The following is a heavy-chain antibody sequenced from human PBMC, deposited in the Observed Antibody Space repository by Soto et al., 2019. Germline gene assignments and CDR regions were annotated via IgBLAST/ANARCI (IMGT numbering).Heavy chain of an antibody. V-gene: IGHV4-39*01. Sequence: SETLSLTCTVSGGSISSSSYYWGWIRQPPGKGLEWIGSIYYSGSTYYNPSLKSRVTISLHTSKTPFSLTLSSATAAATAAFYCARLSRSPNTPVPAAMEGLFDYWGQGTLVTVSS. J-gene: IGHJ4*02. D-gene: IGHD2-2*01. CDR2: IYYSGST. CDR3: ARLSRSPNTPVPAAMEGLFDY. CDR1: GGSISSSSYY.